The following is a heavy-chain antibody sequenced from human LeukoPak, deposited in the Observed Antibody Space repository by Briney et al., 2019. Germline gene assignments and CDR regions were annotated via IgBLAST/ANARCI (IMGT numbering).Heavy chain of an antibody. Sequence: PSETLSLTCTVSGDSVSSTGYYWGWIRQPPGKGLEWIGTIYYSGSTYYNPSLKRPVTMSEDTSRNQFSLRLSSVNAADTAVYYCAKAGAHYSHSSGLYALDVWGQGTMVTVSS. CDR3: AKAGAHYSHSSGLYALDV. CDR2: IYYSGST. D-gene: IGHD3-22*01. J-gene: IGHJ3*01. V-gene: IGHV4-39*01. CDR1: GDSVSSTGYY.